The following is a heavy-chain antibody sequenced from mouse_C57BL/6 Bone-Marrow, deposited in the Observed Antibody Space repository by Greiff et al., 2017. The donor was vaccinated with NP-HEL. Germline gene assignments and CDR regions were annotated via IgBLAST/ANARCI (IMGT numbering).Heavy chain of an antibody. CDR3: TTPPFDY. V-gene: IGHV14-4*01. CDR2: IDPENGDT. Sequence: VQLQQSGAELVRPGASVKLSCTASGFNIKDDYMHWVKQRPEQGLEWIGWIDPENGDTEYASKFQGKANITADTSSNTAYLQLSSLTSEDTAVYYFTTPPFDYWGQGTTLTVSS. CDR1: GFNIKDDY. J-gene: IGHJ2*01.